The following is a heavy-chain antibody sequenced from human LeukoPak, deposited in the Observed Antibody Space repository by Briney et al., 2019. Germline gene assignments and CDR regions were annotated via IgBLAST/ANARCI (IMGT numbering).Heavy chain of an antibody. CDR2: IYYSGST. Sequence: SETLSLTCTVSGDSISRSSYYWGWVRQPPGKGLEWIGNIYYSGSTYYNPSLKSRVTLSLDTSKNQFSLKLSSLTAADTAVYYCASTAPRSGYSFGYFDSWGQGALVTVSS. J-gene: IGHJ4*02. D-gene: IGHD5-18*01. CDR1: GDSISRSSYY. CDR3: ASTAPRSGYSFGYFDS. V-gene: IGHV4-39*01.